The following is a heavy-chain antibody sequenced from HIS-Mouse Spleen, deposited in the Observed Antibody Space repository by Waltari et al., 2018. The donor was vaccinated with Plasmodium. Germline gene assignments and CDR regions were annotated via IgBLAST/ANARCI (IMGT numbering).Heavy chain of an antibody. CDR3: AKVAQGTRDAFDI. J-gene: IGHJ3*02. D-gene: IGHD2-8*01. CDR1: GFTFSSYG. V-gene: IGHV3-33*06. CDR2: IWYDGSNQ. Sequence: QVQLVESGGGVVQPGRSLRLSCAASGFTFSSYGMHWVRQAPGKGLEVLAVIWYDGSNQSYADSVKGRFTISRDNSKTTLYRQMNSLRAEDTAVYYCAKVAQGTRDAFDIWGQGTMVTVSS.